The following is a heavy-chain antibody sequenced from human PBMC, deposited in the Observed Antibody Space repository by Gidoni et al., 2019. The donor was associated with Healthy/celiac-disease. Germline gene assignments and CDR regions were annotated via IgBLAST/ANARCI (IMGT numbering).Heavy chain of an antibody. CDR1: GYTFTSYY. CDR2: INPSGGST. D-gene: IGHD2-2*01. V-gene: IGHV1-46*03. CDR3: ARDRSEVVPAATDYYYYMDV. J-gene: IGHJ6*03. Sequence: QVQLVQSGAEVKKPGASVKVSCKASGYTFTSYYMHWVRQAPGQGLEWMGIINPSGGSTSYAQKFQGRVTMTRDTSTSTVYMELSSLRSEDTAVYYCARDRSEVVPAATDYYYYMDVWGKGTTVTVSS.